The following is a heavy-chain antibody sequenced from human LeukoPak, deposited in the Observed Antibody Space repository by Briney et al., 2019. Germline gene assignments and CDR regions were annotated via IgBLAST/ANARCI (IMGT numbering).Heavy chain of an antibody. J-gene: IGHJ4*02. V-gene: IGHV3-21*01. Sequence: GGSLRLSCAPPRFTFSSYSMNWVPQAPGEGLECVSSISTGSSFIYYVDSVKGRFTISRDIGKNSLYLQMNSLRAEDTAVYYCARTAYYDKSIDYWGQGTLVTVSS. CDR2: ISTGSSFI. D-gene: IGHD3-22*01. CDR3: ARTAYYDKSIDY. CDR1: RFTFSSYS.